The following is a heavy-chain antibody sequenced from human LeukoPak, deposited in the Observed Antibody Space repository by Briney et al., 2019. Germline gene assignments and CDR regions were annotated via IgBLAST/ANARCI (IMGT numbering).Heavy chain of an antibody. CDR1: GLTFSNYV. CDR2: IRGSGDST. J-gene: IGHJ5*02. D-gene: IGHD1-1*01. V-gene: IGHV3-23*01. CDR3: AKMVTGFPNWFDP. Sequence: GGSLRLSCAASGLTFSNYVMSWVRQAPGKGLEWVSAIRGSGDSTYYADSVKGRFTISRDNSENTLYLQMNSLRAEDTAVYYCAKMVTGFPNWFDPWGQGTLVTVSS.